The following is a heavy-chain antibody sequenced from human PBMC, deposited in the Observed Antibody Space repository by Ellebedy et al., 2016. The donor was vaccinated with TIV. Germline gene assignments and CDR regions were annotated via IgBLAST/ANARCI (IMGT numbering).Heavy chain of an antibody. D-gene: IGHD3-22*01. V-gene: IGHV3-23*01. Sequence: GESLKISCAASGFTFRNFAMTWVRQAPGKGLEWVSSISSSGVSTDYADSVRGRVTISRDNSKNTLYLQMNSLRADDSAVYYCAKPDSSGYYYGRFDYWGQGTLVTVSS. CDR3: AKPDSSGYYYGRFDY. CDR2: ISSSGVST. J-gene: IGHJ4*02. CDR1: GFTFRNFA.